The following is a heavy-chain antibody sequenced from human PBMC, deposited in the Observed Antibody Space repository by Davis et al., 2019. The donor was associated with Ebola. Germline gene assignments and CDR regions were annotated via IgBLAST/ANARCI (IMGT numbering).Heavy chain of an antibody. CDR3: ARGHTYGRWDDWYDP. D-gene: IGHD5-18*01. CDR1: GYTVSRYG. CDR2: ISPHNGNT. V-gene: IGHV1-18*04. J-gene: IGHJ5*02. Sequence: ASVKVSCKASGYTVSRYGINWVRQAPGQGLEWMGWISPHNGNTNYAQKFQGRVTMTTDPSTSTAYMELRSLRSDDTAIYYCARGHTYGRWDDWYDPWGQGTLVTVSS.